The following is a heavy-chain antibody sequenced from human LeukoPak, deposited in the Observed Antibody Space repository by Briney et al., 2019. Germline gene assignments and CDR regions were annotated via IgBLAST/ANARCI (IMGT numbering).Heavy chain of an antibody. D-gene: IGHD2-21*01. CDR1: GGSISNHY. J-gene: IGHJ4*02. CDR3: AGPYISRFNY. CDR2: IHYSGST. Sequence: SETLSLTCTVSGGSISNHYWSWIRQPPGKGLEWIGYIHYSGSTNYNASLKSRVTISADMSKNQFSLNLSSVTAADTAVYYCAGPYISRFNYWGQGTLITVSS. V-gene: IGHV4-59*08.